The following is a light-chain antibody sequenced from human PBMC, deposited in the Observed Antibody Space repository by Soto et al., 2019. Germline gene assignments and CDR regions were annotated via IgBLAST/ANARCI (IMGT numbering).Light chain of an antibody. CDR1: QSISSW. CDR2: KAS. V-gene: IGKV1-5*03. J-gene: IGKJ1*01. CDR3: QQCHSYPWT. Sequence: DIQMTQSPSTLSASVGDRVTITCRASQSISSWLAWYQQKPGKAPKLLIYKASSLGSGVPSRFSGSGSGTEFTLTISSLQPDDFAAYYCQQCHSYPWTFGQGTKVEIK.